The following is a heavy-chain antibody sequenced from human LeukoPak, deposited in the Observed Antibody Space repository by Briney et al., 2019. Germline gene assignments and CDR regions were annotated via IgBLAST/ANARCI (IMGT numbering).Heavy chain of an antibody. CDR3: ARGGSGTTVSLFAY. D-gene: IGHD1-1*01. J-gene: IGHJ4*02. CDR1: GDSVSSNRAA. CDR2: TYYRTKWYD. Sequence: SQTLSLTCAISGDSVSSNRAAWNWIRQSPSRGLEWLGRTYYRTKWYDDYAVSVKSRMTINADTSKNQSSLRLNSVTPEDTAVYYCARGGSGTTVSLFAYWGQGTLVTVSS. V-gene: IGHV6-1*01.